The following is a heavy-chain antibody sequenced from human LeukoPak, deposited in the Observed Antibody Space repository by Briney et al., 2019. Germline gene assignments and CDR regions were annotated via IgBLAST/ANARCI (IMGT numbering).Heavy chain of an antibody. CDR3: ARDQVAAAGWFDP. CDR2: ISSSSSYT. Sequence: PGGSLRLSCEASGFTFSDYYMSWIRQAPGKGLEWVSYISSSSSYTNYADSVKGRFTISRDNAKNSLYLQMNSLRAEDTAVYYCARDQVAAAGWFDPWGQGTLVTVSS. D-gene: IGHD6-13*01. V-gene: IGHV3-11*05. CDR1: GFTFSDYY. J-gene: IGHJ5*02.